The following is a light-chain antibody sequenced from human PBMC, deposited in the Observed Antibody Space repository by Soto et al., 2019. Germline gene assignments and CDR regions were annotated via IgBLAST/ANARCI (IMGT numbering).Light chain of an antibody. V-gene: IGLV2-14*01. Sequence: QSALTQPASVSGSPGQSITISCTRTSSDVGGYNYVSWYQQHPGKAPKLMIYEVSNRPSGVSDRFSGSKSGNTASLTISGLQAEDAADYYCTLKTSRSYVVFGGGTKLTVL. CDR2: EVS. J-gene: IGLJ2*01. CDR3: TLKTSRSYVV. CDR1: SSDVGGYNY.